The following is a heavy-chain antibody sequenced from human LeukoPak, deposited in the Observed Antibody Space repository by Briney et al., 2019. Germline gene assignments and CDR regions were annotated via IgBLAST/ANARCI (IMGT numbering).Heavy chain of an antibody. CDR2: IKQDGGEK. CDR3: ARDVGYDSSGSYPYYFDY. V-gene: IGHV3-7*05. Sequence: GGSLRLSCAASGFTFSSYWMSWDRQAPGKGLEWVANIKQDGGEKHYVDTVQGRFTISRDNAKHSLYLQMNSLRAEDTAVYYCARDVGYDSSGSYPYYFDYWGLGTLVTVSS. J-gene: IGHJ4*02. D-gene: IGHD3-22*01. CDR1: GFTFSSYW.